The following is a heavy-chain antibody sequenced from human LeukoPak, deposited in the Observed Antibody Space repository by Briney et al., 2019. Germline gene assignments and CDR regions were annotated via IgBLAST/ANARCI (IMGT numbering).Heavy chain of an antibody. Sequence: ASMKVSCKASGYTVTGYYIHWVRQAPGQGLEWRGWINPNSGGTNYAQKFQGRVTMTSDTSVSTTYMELSRLRSDDTAVYYCARGMSSGWFDCWGQGTLVTVSS. J-gene: IGHJ5*01. CDR1: GYTVTGYY. D-gene: IGHD6-19*01. CDR2: INPNSGGT. V-gene: IGHV1-2*02. CDR3: ARGMSSGWFDC.